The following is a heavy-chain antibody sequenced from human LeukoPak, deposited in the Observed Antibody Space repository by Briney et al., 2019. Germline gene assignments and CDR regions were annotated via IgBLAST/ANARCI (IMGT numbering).Heavy chain of an antibody. Sequence: ASVKVSCKASGGTFSSYAISWVRQAPGQGLEWMGIINPSGGSTSYAQKFQGRVTMTRDTSTSTVYMELSSLRSEDTAVYYCARDIRGAGTLAFDYWGQGTLVTVSS. J-gene: IGHJ4*02. CDR1: GGTFSSYA. V-gene: IGHV1-46*01. D-gene: IGHD6-13*01. CDR3: ARDIRGAGTLAFDY. CDR2: INPSGGST.